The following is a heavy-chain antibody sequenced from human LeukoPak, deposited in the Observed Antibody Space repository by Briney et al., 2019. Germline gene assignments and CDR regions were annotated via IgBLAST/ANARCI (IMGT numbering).Heavy chain of an antibody. CDR3: ARVPYSSSSRSDY. Sequence: SVKVSCKASGGTFSSYAISWVRQAPGQGLEWMGRIIPIFGTANYAQKFQGRVTITADESTSTAYMELSSLRSEDTAVYYCARVPYSSSSRSDYWGQGTLVTVSS. CDR2: IIPIFGTA. J-gene: IGHJ4*02. D-gene: IGHD6-6*01. CDR1: GGTFSSYA. V-gene: IGHV1-69*13.